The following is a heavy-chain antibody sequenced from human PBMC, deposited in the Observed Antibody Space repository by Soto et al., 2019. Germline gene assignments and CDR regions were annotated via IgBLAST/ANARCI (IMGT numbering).Heavy chain of an antibody. CDR2: IYYSGST. V-gene: IGHV4-61*01. Sequence: PSETLSLTCTASGGSVSSGSYYWSWIRQPPGKGLEWIGYIYYSGSTNYNPSLKSRVTISVDTSKNQFSLKLSSVTAADTAVYYCASAGKYSSSSGFDYWGQGTLVTVSS. CDR3: ASAGKYSSSSGFDY. D-gene: IGHD6-6*01. J-gene: IGHJ4*02. CDR1: GGSVSSGSYY.